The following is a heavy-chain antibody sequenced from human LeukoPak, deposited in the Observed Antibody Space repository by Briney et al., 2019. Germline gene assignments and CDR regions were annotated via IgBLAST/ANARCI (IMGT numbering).Heavy chain of an antibody. CDR2: INHNGNVN. V-gene: IGHV3-7*03. Sequence: GGSLRLSCAASGFTFSSYWMNWARQAPGKGLEWVASINHNGNVNYYVDSVKGRFTISRDNAKNSLYLQMSNFRAEDTAVYFCARGGGLDVWGQGATVTVSS. J-gene: IGHJ6*02. CDR1: GFTFSSYW. CDR3: ARGGGLDV. D-gene: IGHD3-16*01.